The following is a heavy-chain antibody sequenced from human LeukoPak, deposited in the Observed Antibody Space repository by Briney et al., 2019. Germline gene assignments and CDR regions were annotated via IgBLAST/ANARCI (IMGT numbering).Heavy chain of an antibody. V-gene: IGHV3-53*01. CDR3: ARDSMVRGVIFYYGMDV. D-gene: IGHD3-10*01. Sequence: GGSLRLSCAASGFTVSSNYMSWVRQAPGKGLEWVSVIYSGGSTYYADSVKGRFTISRDNSKNTLYLQMNSLRAEDTAVYYCARDSMVRGVIFYYGMDVWGQGTTVTVSS. J-gene: IGHJ6*02. CDR2: IYSGGST. CDR1: GFTVSSNY.